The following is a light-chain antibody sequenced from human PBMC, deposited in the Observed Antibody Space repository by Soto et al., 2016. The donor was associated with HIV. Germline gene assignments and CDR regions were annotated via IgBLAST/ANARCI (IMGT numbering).Light chain of an antibody. CDR3: QAWDSSTVV. CDR1: KLGDKY. Sequence: SYELTQPPSVSVSPGQTASITCSGDKLGDKYASWYQQKPGQSPVLVIYQHTKRPSGIPERFSGSNSGNTATLTISGTQAMDEADYYCQAWDSSTVVFGGETKLTV. V-gene: IGLV3-1*01. CDR2: QHT. J-gene: IGLJ2*01.